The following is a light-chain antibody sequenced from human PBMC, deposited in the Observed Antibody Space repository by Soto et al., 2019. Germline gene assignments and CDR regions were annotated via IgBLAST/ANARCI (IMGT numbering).Light chain of an antibody. CDR1: SSDVGSYNL. CDR2: EGS. CDR3: CSYAGSSPYV. J-gene: IGLJ1*01. V-gene: IGLV2-23*01. Sequence: QSVLTQPACVSVSPGQSITISCTGTSSDVGSYNLVSWYQQHPGKAPKLMIYEGSKRPSGVSNRFSGSKSGNTASLTISGLQAEDEADYYCCSYAGSSPYVFGTGTKVTVL.